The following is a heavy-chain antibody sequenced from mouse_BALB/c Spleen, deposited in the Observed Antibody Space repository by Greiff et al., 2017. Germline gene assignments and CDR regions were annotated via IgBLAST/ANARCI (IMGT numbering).Heavy chain of an antibody. J-gene: IGHJ4*01. V-gene: IGHV5-9*03. CDR2: ISSGGGNT. CDR3: ARSGRDYGYDAMDY. CDR1: GFTFSSYT. Sequence: EVMLVESGGGLVKPGGSLKLSCAASGFTFSSYTMSWVRQTPEKRLEWVATISSGGGNTYYPDSVKGRFTISRDNAKNNLYLQMSSLRSEDTALYYCARSGRDYGYDAMDYWGQGTSVTVSS. D-gene: IGHD1-2*01.